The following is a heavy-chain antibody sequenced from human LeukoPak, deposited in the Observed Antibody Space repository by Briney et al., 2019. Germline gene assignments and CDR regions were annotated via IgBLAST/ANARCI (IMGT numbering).Heavy chain of an antibody. V-gene: IGHV3-30*18. CDR1: GFTFSYYG. J-gene: IGHJ4*02. CDR2: ISYDGSNK. Sequence: GGSLRLSCAASGFTFSYYGMHWVRQAPGKGLEWVAVISYDGSNKYYADSVKGRFTVSRDNSKNTLYLQMNSLRAEDMAVYYCVKRWTGTTIGQQDYWGQGTLVTVSS. D-gene: IGHD1-1*01. CDR3: VKRWTGTTIGQQDY.